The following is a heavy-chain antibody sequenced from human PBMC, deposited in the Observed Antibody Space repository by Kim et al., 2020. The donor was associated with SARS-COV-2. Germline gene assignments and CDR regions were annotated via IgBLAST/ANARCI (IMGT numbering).Heavy chain of an antibody. Sequence: SETLSLTCAVYGGSFSGYYWSWIRQPPGKGLEWIGEINHSGSTNYNPSLNSRVTISVDTSKNQFSLKLSSVTAADTAVYYCARDLRDDILTGYYGSWGQG. CDR3: ARDLRDDILTGYYGS. V-gene: IGHV4-34*01. D-gene: IGHD3-9*01. CDR1: GGSFSGYY. CDR2: INHSGST. J-gene: IGHJ1*01.